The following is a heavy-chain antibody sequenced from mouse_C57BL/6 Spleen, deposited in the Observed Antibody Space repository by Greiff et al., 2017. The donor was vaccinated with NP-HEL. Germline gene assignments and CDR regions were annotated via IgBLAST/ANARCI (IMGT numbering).Heavy chain of an antibody. CDR1: GYTFTSYW. Sequence: VQLQQSGTELVKPGASVKLSCKASGYTFTSYWMHWVKQRPGQGLEWIGNINPSNGGTNYNEKFKSKATLTVDKSSSTAYMQLSSLTSEDSAVYYCARSGYSNFWFAYWGQGTLVTVSA. CDR3: ARSGYSNFWFAY. D-gene: IGHD2-5*01. J-gene: IGHJ3*01. CDR2: INPSNGGT. V-gene: IGHV1-53*01.